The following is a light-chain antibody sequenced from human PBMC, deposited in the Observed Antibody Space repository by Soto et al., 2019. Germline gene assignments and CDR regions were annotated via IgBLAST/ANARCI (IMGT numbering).Light chain of an antibody. CDR3: QQSYITPPIT. CDR1: QGISSW. V-gene: IGKV1-27*01. Sequence: DIQMTKSPSSMCASVGDRVSITCRASQGISSWLAWYQQRPGKVPKLLIYAASTLQSGVPSRFSGSGSGTDFTLTIDGLQPEDFAVYYCQQSYITPPITFGQGTRLEN. CDR2: AAS. J-gene: IGKJ5*01.